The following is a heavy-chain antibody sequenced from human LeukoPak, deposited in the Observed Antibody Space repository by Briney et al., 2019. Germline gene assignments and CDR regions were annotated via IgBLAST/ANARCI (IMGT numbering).Heavy chain of an antibody. CDR3: AREGDPYHRYDSSGYYYGDFVY. Sequence: GGSLRLSCAASGFTFSSYRMNWVRQAPGKGLEWVSSISSSSSYIYYADSVKGRFTISRDNAKNSLYLQMNRLRSEDTAVYYCAREGDPYHRYDSSGYYYGDFVYWGQGTLVTVSS. CDR1: GFTFSSYR. CDR2: ISSSSSYI. D-gene: IGHD3-22*01. J-gene: IGHJ4*02. V-gene: IGHV3-21*04.